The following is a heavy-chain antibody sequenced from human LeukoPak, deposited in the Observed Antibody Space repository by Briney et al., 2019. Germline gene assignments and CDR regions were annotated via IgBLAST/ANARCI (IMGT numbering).Heavy chain of an antibody. V-gene: IGHV4-34*01. D-gene: IGHD6-13*01. CDR3: ARGVGSSSWYNWFDP. CDR1: GGSFSGYY. CDR2: INHSGST. J-gene: IGHJ5*02. Sequence: SETLSLTCAVYGGSFSGYYWSWIRQPPGKGLEWIGEINHSGSTNYNPSLKSRVTISVDTSKNQFSLKLSSVTAADTAVYYCARGVGSSSWYNWFDPWGQGTLVTVSS.